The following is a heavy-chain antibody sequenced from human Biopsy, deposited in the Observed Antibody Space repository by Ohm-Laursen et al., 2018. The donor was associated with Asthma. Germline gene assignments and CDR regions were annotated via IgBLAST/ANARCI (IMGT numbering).Heavy chain of an antibody. CDR1: GFRFDDYA. V-gene: IGHV3-9*01. CDR2: ISWNSGNI. J-gene: IGHJ4*02. Sequence: RSLRLSCSASGFRFDDYAMYWVRQAPGKGLEWVAGISWNSGNIGYAVSVKGRFTISRDNAKNSLYLQMNSLRPDDTALYYCAKAFLGGVSVANYFDSWGQGTLVTVSS. CDR3: AKAFLGGVSVANYFDS. D-gene: IGHD6-19*01.